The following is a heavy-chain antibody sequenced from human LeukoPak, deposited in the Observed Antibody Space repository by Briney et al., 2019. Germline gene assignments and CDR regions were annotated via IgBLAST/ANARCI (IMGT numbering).Heavy chain of an antibody. Sequence: GGSLRLSCAASGFTVSSNYMSWVRQAPGKGLEWVSVIYSDGSTYHSDSVEGRFIISRDNSKNTVYLQMNSLRAEDTAVYYCAKDRLGYSSLWPNWGQGTLVTVSS. CDR3: AKDRLGYSSLWPN. J-gene: IGHJ4*02. CDR1: GFTVSSNY. D-gene: IGHD6-13*01. V-gene: IGHV3-66*01. CDR2: IYSDGST.